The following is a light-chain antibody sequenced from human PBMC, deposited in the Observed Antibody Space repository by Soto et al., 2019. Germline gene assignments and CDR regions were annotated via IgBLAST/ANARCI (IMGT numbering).Light chain of an antibody. CDR3: QKYNSAPHT. CDR1: QGISNY. V-gene: IGKV1-27*01. Sequence: DIPMTQSPSSLSASVGDRVTITCRASQGISNYLAWYQQKPGKVPKLLIYAASTLQSGVPSRFSGSGSGTDFTLTSSNLQPEDVATYYWQKYNSAPHTFGQGTKLEIK. CDR2: AAS. J-gene: IGKJ2*01.